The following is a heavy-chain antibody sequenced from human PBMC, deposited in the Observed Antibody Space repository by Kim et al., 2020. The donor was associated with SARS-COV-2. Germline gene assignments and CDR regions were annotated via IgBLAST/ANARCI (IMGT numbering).Heavy chain of an antibody. V-gene: IGHV3-23*01. J-gene: IGHJ3*02. Sequence: GGSRRLSCAVSGFTFSNSAMNWVRQAPGKGLEWVSGISGNGASTFYAESVKGRIAISRDNSKNTLYLHMSSLRAEDTAVYYCTKGRVSWLQLGDASDIWG. CDR1: GFTFSNSA. CDR3: TKGRVSWLQLGDASDI. CDR2: ISGNGAST. D-gene: IGHD4-4*01.